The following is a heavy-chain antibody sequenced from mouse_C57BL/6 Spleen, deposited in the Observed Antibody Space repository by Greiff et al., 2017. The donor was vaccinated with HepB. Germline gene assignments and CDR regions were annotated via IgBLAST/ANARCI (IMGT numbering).Heavy chain of an antibody. CDR3: AKHSGYSTLRGYWYFDV. J-gene: IGHJ1*03. Sequence: QVQLQQSGPGLVAPSQSLSITCTVSGFSLTSYGVDWVRQPPGKGLEWLGVIWGGGSTNYNSALMSRLSISKDNSKSQVFLKMNSLQTDDTAMYYCAKHSGYSTLRGYWYFDVWGTGTTVTVSS. CDR2: IWGGGST. D-gene: IGHD2-5*01. CDR1: GFSLTSYG. V-gene: IGHV2-9*01.